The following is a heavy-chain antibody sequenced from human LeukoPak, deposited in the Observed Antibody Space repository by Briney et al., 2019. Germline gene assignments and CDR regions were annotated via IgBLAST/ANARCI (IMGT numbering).Heavy chain of an antibody. CDR2: IRFDGDDK. CDR1: GFAFSSYG. D-gene: IGHD3-10*01. CDR3: ARSVYGSGSYMDV. J-gene: IGHJ6*03. V-gene: IGHV3-33*08. Sequence: PGGSLRLSCAAFGFAFSSYGMHWVRQAPGKGLEWVAVIRFDGDDKYYGEAVKGRFTIARNNAENKLFLDMNNLRAYDTAVYFCARSVYGSGSYMDVWGQGTTVIVSS.